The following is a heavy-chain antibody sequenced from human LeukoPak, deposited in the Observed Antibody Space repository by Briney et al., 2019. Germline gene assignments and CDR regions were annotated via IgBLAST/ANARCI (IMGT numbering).Heavy chain of an antibody. D-gene: IGHD1-7*01. CDR1: GYSISSGYY. Sequence: SETLSLTCAVSGYSISSGYYWSWIRQPPGKGLEWIGYIYYSGSTYYNPSLKSRVTISVDTSKNQFSLKLSSVTAADTAVYYSARTRYNWNYGLTDYWGREPWSPSPQ. CDR2: IYYSGST. CDR3: ARTRYNWNYGLTDY. V-gene: IGHV4-30-4*08. J-gene: IGHJ4*02.